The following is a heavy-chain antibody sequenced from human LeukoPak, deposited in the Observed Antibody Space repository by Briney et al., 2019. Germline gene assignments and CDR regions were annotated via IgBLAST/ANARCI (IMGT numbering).Heavy chain of an antibody. CDR3: ARGLVGVSGALDI. D-gene: IGHD1-26*01. V-gene: IGHV3-30*04. CDR1: GFTFSSYN. CDR2: ISNDGNNK. J-gene: IGHJ3*02. Sequence: GRSLRLSCEASGFTFSSYNLHWVRQAPGKGLEWVAVISNDGNNKYDADSVKGRFTVSRDNSKNTLYLQMNTLRAEDTAVYYCARGLVGVSGALDIWGQGTLVTVSS.